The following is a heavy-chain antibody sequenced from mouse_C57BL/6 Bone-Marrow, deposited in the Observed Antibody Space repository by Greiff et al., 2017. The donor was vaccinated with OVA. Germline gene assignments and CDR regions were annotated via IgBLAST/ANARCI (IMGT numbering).Heavy chain of an antibody. J-gene: IGHJ1*03. V-gene: IGHV14-1*01. D-gene: IGHD1-1*01. CDR2: IDPEDGDT. CDR3: TTGTTVVPYWYFDV. Sequence: EVQLQESGAELVMPGASVKLSCTASGFNIKDYYMHWVKQRPEQGLEWIGRIDPEDGDTEYAPKFQGKATMTADTSSNTAYLQLSSLTAEDTAVYYCTTGTTVVPYWYFDVWGTGTTVTVSS. CDR1: GFNIKDYY.